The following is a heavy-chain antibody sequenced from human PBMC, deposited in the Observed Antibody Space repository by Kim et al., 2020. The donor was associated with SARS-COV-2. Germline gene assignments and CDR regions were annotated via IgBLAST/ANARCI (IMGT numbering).Heavy chain of an antibody. CDR3: ARKNYADY. V-gene: IGHV4-34*01. CDR2: INHSGST. J-gene: IGHJ4*02. D-gene: IGHD3-16*01. Sequence: SETLSLTCAVYGGSFSGYYWSWIRQPPGKGLEWIGEINHSGSTNYNPSLKSRVTISVDTSKNQFSLKLSSVTAADTAVYYCARKNYADYWGQGTLVTVSS. CDR1: GGSFSGYY.